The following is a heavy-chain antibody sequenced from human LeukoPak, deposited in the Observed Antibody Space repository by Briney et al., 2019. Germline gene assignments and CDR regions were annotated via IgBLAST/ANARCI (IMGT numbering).Heavy chain of an antibody. CDR2: IIPIFGTA. J-gene: IGHJ6*03. CDR1: GGTFSSYA. D-gene: IGHD6-13*01. CDR3: ATGIAAAGTIYYYYYYMDV. V-gene: IGHV1-69*13. Sequence: ASVKVSCKASGGTFSSYAISWVRQAPGQGLEWMGGIIPIFGTANYAQKFQGRVTITADESTSTAYMELSSLRSEDTAVYYCATGIAAAGTIYYYYYYMDVWGKGTTVTISS.